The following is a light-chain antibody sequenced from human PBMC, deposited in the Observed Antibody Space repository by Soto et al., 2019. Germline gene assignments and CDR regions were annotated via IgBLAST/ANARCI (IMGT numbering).Light chain of an antibody. J-gene: IGLJ2*01. Sequence: QSALTQPASVSGSPGQSITISCTGTSSDVGSYNLVSWYQQHPGKAPKLMIYDVSKRPSGVSNRFSGSKSGNTASLTISGLQAEEESDYYCCSYAGSSTVVFGGGTKLTVL. CDR3: CSYAGSSTVV. CDR1: SSDVGSYNL. CDR2: DVS. V-gene: IGLV2-23*02.